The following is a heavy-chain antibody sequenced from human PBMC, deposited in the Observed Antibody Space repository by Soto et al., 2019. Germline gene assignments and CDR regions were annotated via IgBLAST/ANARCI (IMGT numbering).Heavy chain of an antibody. CDR3: AKDIGYYDSSGYYYFYFDY. Sequence: GGSLRLSCAASGFTFDDYAMHWVRQAPGKGLEWVSGISWNSGSIGYADSVKGRFTISRDNAKNSLYLQMNSLRAEDTALYYCAKDIGYYDSSGYYYFYFDYWGQGTLVTVSS. CDR2: ISWNSGSI. V-gene: IGHV3-9*01. CDR1: GFTFDDYA. D-gene: IGHD3-22*01. J-gene: IGHJ4*02.